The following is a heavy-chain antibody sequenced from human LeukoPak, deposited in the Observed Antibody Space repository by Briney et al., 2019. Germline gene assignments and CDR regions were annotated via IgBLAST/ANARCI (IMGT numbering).Heavy chain of an antibody. V-gene: IGHV4-61*01. Sequence: SETLSLTCTVSGGSISSSSYYWSWIRQPPGKGLEWVGCIYYSGSTNHNPSLKRRVTISVGTSKNQISLKLSSVTAADTAVYYCASSDYASSGDAHGYWGQGTLVTVSS. CDR1: GGSISSSSYY. CDR2: IYYSGST. CDR3: ASSDYASSGDAHGY. J-gene: IGHJ4*02. D-gene: IGHD3-22*01.